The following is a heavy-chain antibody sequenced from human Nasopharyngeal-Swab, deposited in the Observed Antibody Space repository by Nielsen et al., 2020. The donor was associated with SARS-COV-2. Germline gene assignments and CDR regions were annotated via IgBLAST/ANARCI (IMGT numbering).Heavy chain of an antibody. CDR3: ARVGTIAAAGLDAFDI. V-gene: IGHV4-4*07. CDR1: GGSISSYY. D-gene: IGHD6-13*01. Sequence: SETLSLTCTGSGGSISSYYWSWIRQPAGKGLEWIGRIYTSGSTNYNPSLKSRVTMSVDTSKNQFSLKLSSVTAADTAVYYCARVGTIAAAGLDAFDIWGQGTMVTVSS. CDR2: IYTSGST. J-gene: IGHJ3*02.